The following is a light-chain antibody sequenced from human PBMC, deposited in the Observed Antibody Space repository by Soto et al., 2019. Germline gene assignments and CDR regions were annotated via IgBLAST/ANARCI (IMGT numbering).Light chain of an antibody. J-gene: IGLJ2*01. Sequence: QSALTQPASVSGSPGQSITISCTVTSSDVGSHNFVSWYQQRPGKAPKLMIFEATKRPSGGSSRFSASKSGNTASLTISGVQAEDEADYYCCSYAGTTTWVFGGGTKVTVL. V-gene: IGLV2-23*01. CDR3: CSYAGTTTWV. CDR2: EAT. CDR1: SSDVGSHNF.